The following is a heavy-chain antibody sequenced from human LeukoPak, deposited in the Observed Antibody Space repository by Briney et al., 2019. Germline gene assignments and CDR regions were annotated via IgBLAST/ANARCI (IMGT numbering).Heavy chain of an antibody. CDR1: GFTFSSYG. Sequence: GGSLRLSCAASGFTFSSYGMSWVRQAPGKGLEWVANIKQDGSETHYVDSVKGRFTISRDNAKNSLYLQMNSLRAEDTAVYYCAREYYFYHMDGWGEGTTVTVSS. CDR2: IKQDGSET. CDR3: AREYYFYHMDG. V-gene: IGHV3-7*01. J-gene: IGHJ6*03.